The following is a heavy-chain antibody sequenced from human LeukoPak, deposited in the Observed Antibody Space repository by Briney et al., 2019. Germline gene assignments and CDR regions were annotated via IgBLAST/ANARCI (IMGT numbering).Heavy chain of an antibody. J-gene: IGHJ4*02. CDR1: GFTFSTYA. D-gene: IGHD3-10*01. CDR2: ISDSGGRT. Sequence: PGGSLRLSCAASGFTFSTYAVNWVRQAPGKGLEWVSSISDSGGRTYYADSVKGRFTISRDNSKNTLYLQMNSLRARGTAIFYRGKRSGGRKPPYYFDYWGQGTLVTVSS. CDR3: GKRSGGRKPPYYFDY. V-gene: IGHV3-23*01.